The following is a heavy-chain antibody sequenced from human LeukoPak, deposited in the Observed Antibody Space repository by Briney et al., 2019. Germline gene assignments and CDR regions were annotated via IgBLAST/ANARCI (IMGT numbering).Heavy chain of an antibody. CDR3: ARVSSGWQNFDY. D-gene: IGHD6-19*01. CDR2: ISYDGSNK. Sequence: GRSLRLSCAASGSTFSSYAMHWVRQAPGKRLEWVAVISYDGSNKYYADSVKGRFTISRDNSKNTLYLQMNSLRAEDTAVYYCARVSSGWQNFDYWGQGTLVTVSS. V-gene: IGHV3-30-3*01. J-gene: IGHJ4*02. CDR1: GSTFSSYA.